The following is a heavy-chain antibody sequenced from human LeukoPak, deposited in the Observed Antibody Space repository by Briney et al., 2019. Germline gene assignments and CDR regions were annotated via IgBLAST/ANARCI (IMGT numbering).Heavy chain of an antibody. CDR3: ARDPSGVGSGPFDS. D-gene: IGHD3-10*01. V-gene: IGHV3-7*01. CDR1: GFTFSTYR. J-gene: IGHJ4*02. CDR2: IKQDGSEK. Sequence: GGSLRLSCAASGFTFSTYRMSWVRQAPGKGLEWVANIKQDGSEKHYVDSVKGRFTISRDNAKNSLYLQMNSLRAEDTAVYYCARDPSGVGSGPFDSWGPGTLVTVSS.